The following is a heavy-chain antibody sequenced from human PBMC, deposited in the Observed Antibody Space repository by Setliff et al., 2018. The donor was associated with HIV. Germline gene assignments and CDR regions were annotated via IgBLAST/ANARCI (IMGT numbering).Heavy chain of an antibody. CDR1: GGSINTYY. CDR2: FYTSGST. V-gene: IGHV4-4*07. J-gene: IGHJ4*02. Sequence: PSETLSLTCTVSGGSINTYYWSWIRQPAGKGLEWIGRFYTSGSTNYNPSLKSRVTMSVDTSKNQFSLKLSSVTAADTAVYYCARDRLTYYFDYWGQGILVPSPQ. D-gene: IGHD3-22*01. CDR3: ARDRLTYYFDY.